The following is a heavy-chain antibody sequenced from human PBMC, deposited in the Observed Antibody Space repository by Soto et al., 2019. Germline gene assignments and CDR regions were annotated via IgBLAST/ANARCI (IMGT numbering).Heavy chain of an antibody. J-gene: IGHJ4*02. CDR2: IGGDTSYT. D-gene: IGHD4-17*01. Sequence: PGGSLRLSCTASGFSVSISAVAGFRQAPGKGLEWVSSIGGDTSYTYYADSVKGRFTISRDKSKNTVFLQMNSLRADDTAVYHCAKDPNGDYVRAFDSWGQGTLVTVSS. CDR1: GFSVSISA. V-gene: IGHV3-23*01. CDR3: AKDPNGDYVRAFDS.